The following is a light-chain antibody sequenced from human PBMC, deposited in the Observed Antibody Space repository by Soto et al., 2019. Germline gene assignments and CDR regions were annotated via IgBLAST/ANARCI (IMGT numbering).Light chain of an antibody. CDR3: CSYAGSSIP. CDR2: EDT. CDR1: SSDVGSYNL. V-gene: IGLV2-23*01. J-gene: IGLJ2*01. Sequence: QSVLTQPASVSGSPGQSITISCNGISSDVGSYNLVSWYRQYPGKAPKLIIYEDTKRPSGVSNRFSGSKSGNTAYLTISGLQAEDEADYYCCSYAGSSIPFGGGTKLTVL.